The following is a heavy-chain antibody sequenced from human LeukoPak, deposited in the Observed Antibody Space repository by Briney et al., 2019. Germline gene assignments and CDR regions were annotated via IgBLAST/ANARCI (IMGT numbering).Heavy chain of an antibody. D-gene: IGHD6-19*01. CDR1: GFTFSNYA. Sequence: GGSLRLSCAASGFTFSNYAMNWVRQAPGKGLEWVSAISGSGGSTYYADSVKGRFTVSRDNSKNTLYLQMKSLRAEDTAVYYCTKVSAVAGADYWGQGTLVTVSS. CDR3: TKVSAVAGADY. J-gene: IGHJ4*02. CDR2: ISGSGGST. V-gene: IGHV3-23*01.